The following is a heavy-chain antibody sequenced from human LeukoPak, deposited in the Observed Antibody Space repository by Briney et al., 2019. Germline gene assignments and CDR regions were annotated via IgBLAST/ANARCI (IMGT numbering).Heavy chain of an antibody. Sequence: GGTLRLSCAASGFTFSSYGMSWVRQAPGKGLEWVSAISGGGGSTYYADSVKGRFTISRDNSKNTLYLQMNSLRAEDTAVYYCARGADSGYSSDNWGQGTLVSVSS. V-gene: IGHV3-23*01. CDR2: ISGGGGST. CDR3: ARGADSGYSSDN. CDR1: GFTFSSYG. D-gene: IGHD3-9*01. J-gene: IGHJ4*02.